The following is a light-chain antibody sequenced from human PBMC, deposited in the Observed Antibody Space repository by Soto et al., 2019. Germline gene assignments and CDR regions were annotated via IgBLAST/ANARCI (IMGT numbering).Light chain of an antibody. V-gene: IGKV3-15*01. J-gene: IGKJ1*01. CDR3: QQYYNWPPWT. CDR2: GAS. CDR1: QIFTNN. Sequence: EIVLTQSPGTLSLSPGERATLSCRASQIFTNNQLAWYQQKPGQAPRLLLYGASTRATGVPARFSGSGSGTDFTLTVSSLQSEDFAVYYCQQYYNWPPWTFGLGTKVDIK.